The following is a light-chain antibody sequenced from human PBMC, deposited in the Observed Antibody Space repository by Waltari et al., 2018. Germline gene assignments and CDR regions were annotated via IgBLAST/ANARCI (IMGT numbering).Light chain of an antibody. CDR3: SSYTTNSALGV. V-gene: IGLV2-14*03. Sequence: QSALTQPASVSGSPGQSITISCTGTSSDVGGYNYVSWYQPHPGKAPKLSIYDVSYRPSGVSNRVSGSKFGNPAALTISGLQAEEEADYYCSSYTTNSALGVFGGGTKLTVL. CDR2: DVS. CDR1: SSDVGGYNY. J-gene: IGLJ2*01.